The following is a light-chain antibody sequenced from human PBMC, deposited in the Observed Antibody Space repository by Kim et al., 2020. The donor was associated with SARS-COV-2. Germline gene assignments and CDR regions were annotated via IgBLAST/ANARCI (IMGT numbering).Light chain of an antibody. CDR3: NSRDSNDNVV. CDR2: GKN. J-gene: IGLJ2*01. Sequence: SSELTQDPAVSVALGQTVSITCQGDSLRSYYATWYQQKPGQAPILVIYGKNNRPSGIPDRFSGSSSGNTASLTITETQAGDEADYYCNSRDSNDNVVFGGGTQLTVL. CDR1: SLRSYY. V-gene: IGLV3-19*01.